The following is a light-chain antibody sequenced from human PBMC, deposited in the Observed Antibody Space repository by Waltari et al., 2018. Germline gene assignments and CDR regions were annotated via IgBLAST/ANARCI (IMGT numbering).Light chain of an antibody. Sequence: QSALTQPPSASGSPGQSVTISCTGTSSDVGGYNYVPWYQHHPGKAPKLMIYGVSKRPSGVPDRFSGSKSGNTASLTVSGLQAEDEADYYCSSYAGSNIVVFGGGTKLTVL. V-gene: IGLV2-8*01. CDR2: GVS. CDR1: SSDVGGYNY. J-gene: IGLJ2*01. CDR3: SSYAGSNIVV.